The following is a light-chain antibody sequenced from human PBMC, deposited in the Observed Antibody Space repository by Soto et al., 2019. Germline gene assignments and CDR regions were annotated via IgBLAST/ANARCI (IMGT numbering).Light chain of an antibody. CDR3: QQYNSYSPA. V-gene: IGKV1-5*01. Sequence: IQMPQSPSFLSASVGDRFPITCRASQSISSYLNWYQQKKGTAPKXXIYHASTLESGVPSRFSGSGYGTEFNLTISSLQTDDFATYYCQQYNSYSPAFGQGTKVDIK. J-gene: IGKJ1*01. CDR1: QSISSY. CDR2: HAS.